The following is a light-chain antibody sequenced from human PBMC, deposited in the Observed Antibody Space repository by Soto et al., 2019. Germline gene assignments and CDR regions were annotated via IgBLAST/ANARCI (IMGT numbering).Light chain of an antibody. CDR3: SSYTSTGTLV. CDR2: EVT. CDR1: SSDVGHYDY. J-gene: IGLJ2*01. Sequence: QSALTQPASVSGSPGQSITISCTGTSSDVGHYDYVSWYQQHPGKVPKLIISEVTTRPSGVSDRFSGSKSGNTASLTISGLQAEDEADYYCSSYTSTGTLVFGGGTKLTVL. V-gene: IGLV2-14*01.